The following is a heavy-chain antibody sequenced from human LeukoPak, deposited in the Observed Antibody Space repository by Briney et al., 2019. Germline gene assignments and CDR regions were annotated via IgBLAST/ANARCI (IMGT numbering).Heavy chain of an antibody. J-gene: IGHJ4*02. CDR1: GFIFSTYW. D-gene: IGHD6-6*01. Sequence: GGSLRLSCAASGFIFSTYWMSWVRQAPGKGLEWVANIRQDGNKIYYVDSVKGRFTISRDNAKNSLYLQMHNLRAEDTAVYHCAKLGDRQVLGNWGQGTLVTVSS. V-gene: IGHV3-7*01. CDR2: IRQDGNKI. CDR3: AKLGDRQVLGN.